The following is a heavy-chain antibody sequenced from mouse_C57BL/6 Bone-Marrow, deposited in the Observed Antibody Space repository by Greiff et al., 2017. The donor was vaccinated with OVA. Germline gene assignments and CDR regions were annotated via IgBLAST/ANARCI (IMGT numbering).Heavy chain of an antibody. Sequence: VQLQQSGPVLVKPGASVKMSCKASGYTFTDYYMNWVKQSHGKSLEWIGVINPYNGGTSYNQKFKGKATLTVDKSSSTAYMELNSLTSEDSAVYYCARGGATVVDYWGQGTTLTVSS. CDR2: INPYNGGT. J-gene: IGHJ2*01. CDR3: ARGGATVVDY. D-gene: IGHD1-1*01. CDR1: GYTFTDYY. V-gene: IGHV1-19*01.